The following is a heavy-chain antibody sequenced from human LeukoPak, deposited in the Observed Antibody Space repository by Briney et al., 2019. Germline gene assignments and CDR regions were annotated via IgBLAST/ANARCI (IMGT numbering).Heavy chain of an antibody. V-gene: IGHV4-61*08. Sequence: SETLSLTCTVSGGSISSGGYYWSWIRQPPGKGLEWIGYIYYSGSTNYNPSLKSRVTISVDTSKNQFSLKLSSVTAADTAVYYCASWGRGSYSDAFDIWGQGTMVTVSS. CDR3: ASWGRGSYSDAFDI. J-gene: IGHJ3*02. CDR2: IYYSGST. D-gene: IGHD1-26*01. CDR1: GGSISSGGYY.